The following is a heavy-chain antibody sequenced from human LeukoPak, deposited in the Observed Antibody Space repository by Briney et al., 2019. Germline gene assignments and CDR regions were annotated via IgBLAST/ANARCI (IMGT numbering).Heavy chain of an antibody. D-gene: IGHD1-1*01. Sequence: SETLSLTCAVSGSSITSNYFWAWFRQPPGKGLEWIATIYHSWGIYFNPSLKSRVSISLDASSNQFFLKLASVTAADTAIYYCARNVTAGFFDYWGQGILITVSS. J-gene: IGHJ4*02. CDR3: ARNVTAGFFDY. CDR1: GSSITSNYF. CDR2: IYHSWGI. V-gene: IGHV4-38-2*01.